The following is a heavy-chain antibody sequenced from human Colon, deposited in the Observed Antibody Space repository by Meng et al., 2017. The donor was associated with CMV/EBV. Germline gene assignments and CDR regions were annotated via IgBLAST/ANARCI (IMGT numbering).Heavy chain of an antibody. V-gene: IGHV1-2*02. CDR1: GYTFTGYY. Sequence: ASVKVSCKASGYTFTGYYMHWVRQAPGQGLEWMGWINPNSGGTNYAQKVQGRVTMTRDTSISTAYMELSRLRSDDTAVYYCARDGRVGSSDYWGQGTLVTVSS. D-gene: IGHD2-2*01. CDR3: ARDGRVGSSDY. CDR2: INPNSGGT. J-gene: IGHJ4*02.